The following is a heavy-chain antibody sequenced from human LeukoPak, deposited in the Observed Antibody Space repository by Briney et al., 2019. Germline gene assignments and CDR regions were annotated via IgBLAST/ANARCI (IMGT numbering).Heavy chain of an antibody. CDR1: GFTFSSYS. V-gene: IGHV3-21*01. J-gene: IGHJ4*02. CDR3: ARDKYSYGPLDYGDY. D-gene: IGHD5-18*01. CDR2: ISSSSRYI. Sequence: PGGSLRLSCAASGFTFSSYSMNWVRQAPGKGLEWVSSISSSSRYIYYADSVKGRFTISRDNAKNSLYLQMNSLRAEDTAVYYCARDKYSYGPLDYGDYWGQGTLVTVSS.